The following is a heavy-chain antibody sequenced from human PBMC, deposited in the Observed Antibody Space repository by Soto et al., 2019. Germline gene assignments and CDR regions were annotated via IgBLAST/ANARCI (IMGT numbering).Heavy chain of an antibody. D-gene: IGHD2-2*01. Sequence: DVQVLESGGGLVQPGGSLSLSCAASGFTFNNYAMNWVRQAPGKGLEWVSGIIGDGSTTYYADSVKGRFTISRDNSKNTLFLQMNSLRAEDTAVYYCARGKGLTVSSTNYWGQGALVTVSS. J-gene: IGHJ4*02. CDR3: ARGKGLTVSSTNY. CDR1: GFTFNNYA. CDR2: IIGDGSTT. V-gene: IGHV3-23*01.